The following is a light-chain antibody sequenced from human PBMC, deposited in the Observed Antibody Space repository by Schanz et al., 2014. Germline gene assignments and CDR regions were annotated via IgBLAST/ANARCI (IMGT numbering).Light chain of an antibody. CDR3: QQYNNWPTT. Sequence: EIVLTQSPATLSLSPGERATLSCRASQSVSSYLAWYQQKPGQAPRLLIYDASTRATGIPARFSGSGSGTEFTLTISSLQSEDFAVYYCQQYNNWPTTFGQGTKVEIK. V-gene: IGKV3-15*01. J-gene: IGKJ1*01. CDR2: DAS. CDR1: QSVSSY.